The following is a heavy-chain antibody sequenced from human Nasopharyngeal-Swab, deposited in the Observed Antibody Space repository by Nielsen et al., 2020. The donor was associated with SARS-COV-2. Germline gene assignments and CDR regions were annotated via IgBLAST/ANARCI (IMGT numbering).Heavy chain of an antibody. D-gene: IGHD4-17*01. CDR1: GYGFTSYW. V-gene: IGHV5-51*01. Sequence: GASLKISCKGSGYGFTSYWIGWVRQMPGKGLEWMGIIYPGDSDTRYSPSFQGQVTISADKSISTAYLQWSSLKASDTAMYYCASRGSYGDYAFDYWGQGTLVTVSS. CDR3: ASRGSYGDYAFDY. CDR2: IYPGDSDT. J-gene: IGHJ4*02.